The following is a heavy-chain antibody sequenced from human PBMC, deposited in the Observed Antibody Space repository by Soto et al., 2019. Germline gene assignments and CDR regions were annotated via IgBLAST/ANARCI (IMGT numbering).Heavy chain of an antibody. D-gene: IGHD2-21*02. CDR3: AKGGDRHFYYGMDV. J-gene: IGHJ6*02. V-gene: IGHV3-23*01. CDR1: GFTFSSYA. Sequence: GGSLRLSCAASGFTFSSYAMSWVRQAPGKGLEWVSAISGSGGSTYYADSVKGRFTISRDNSKNTLYLQMNSLRAEDTAVYYCAKGGDRHFYYGMDVWGQGTTVTVSS. CDR2: ISGSGGST.